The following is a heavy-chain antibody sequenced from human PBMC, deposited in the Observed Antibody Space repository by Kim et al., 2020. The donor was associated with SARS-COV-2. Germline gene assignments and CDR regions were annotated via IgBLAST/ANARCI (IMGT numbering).Heavy chain of an antibody. V-gene: IGHV1-69*13. D-gene: IGHD5-12*01. CDR3: ARGRWDSGYDQAYYYYGMDV. CDR2: IIPIFGTA. Sequence: SVKVSCKASGGTFSSYAISWVRQAPGQGLEWMGGIIPIFGTANYAQKFQGRVTITADESTSTAYMELSSLRSEDTAVYYCARGRWDSGYDQAYYYYGMDVWGQGTTVTVSS. J-gene: IGHJ6*02. CDR1: GGTFSSYA.